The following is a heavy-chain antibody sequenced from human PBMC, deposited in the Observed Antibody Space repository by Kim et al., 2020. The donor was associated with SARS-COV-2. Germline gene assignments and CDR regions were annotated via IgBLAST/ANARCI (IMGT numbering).Heavy chain of an antibody. J-gene: IGHJ6*02. D-gene: IGHD3-3*01. Sequence: GGSLRLSCAASGFTFDDYTMHWVRQTPGKGLEWVSLISWDGGSTYYADSVKGRFTVSRDNSKNSLYVQMNSLRTEDTALYYCAKDISGFPTGVVRGGGMDVWGQGTTVTVSS. V-gene: IGHV3-43*01. CDR1: GFTFDDYT. CDR2: ISWDGGST. CDR3: AKDISGFPTGVVRGGGMDV.